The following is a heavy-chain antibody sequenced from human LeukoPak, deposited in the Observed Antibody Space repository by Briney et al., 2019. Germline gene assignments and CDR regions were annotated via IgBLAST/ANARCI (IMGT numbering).Heavy chain of an antibody. J-gene: IGHJ6*03. CDR2: LYPGVST. D-gene: IGHD3-22*01. CDR3: ARLKFYDNTGYSPGHYMDV. Sequence: PSETLSLTCTVSGGPIYSYYWSWIRQTAGKGLEWIGRLYPGVSTNYNPSLKGRVTMSVDTSKNQFALKLSAVTAADTAVYYCARLKFYDNTGYSPGHYMDVWGKGTTVTVSS. CDR1: GGPIYSYY. V-gene: IGHV4-4*07.